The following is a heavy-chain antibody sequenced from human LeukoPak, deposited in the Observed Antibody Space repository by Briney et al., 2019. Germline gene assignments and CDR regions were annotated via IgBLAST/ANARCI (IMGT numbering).Heavy chain of an antibody. Sequence: QAGGSLRHSCAASGFTFSNYGMHWVRQAPGKGLEWVAVISYDESDKYYADSVKGRFTISRDNSKNTLYLQMNSLRPEDTAVYYCAKGVVAATNAAYYGMDVWGQGTTVTVSS. V-gene: IGHV3-30*18. CDR2: ISYDESDK. J-gene: IGHJ6*02. CDR1: GFTFSNYG. D-gene: IGHD2-15*01. CDR3: AKGVVAATNAAYYGMDV.